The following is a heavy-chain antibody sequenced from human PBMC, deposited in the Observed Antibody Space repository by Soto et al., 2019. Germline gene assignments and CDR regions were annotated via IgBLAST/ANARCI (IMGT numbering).Heavy chain of an antibody. D-gene: IGHD3-22*01. CDR2: IYYSGST. CDR3: MLGSGWKDFDY. Sequence: SETLSLTCTVSGGSITSSSYYWGWIRQPPGKGLEWIGNIYYSGSTYYNPSLKSRVTISVDTSKNQFSLKLSSVTAADTAVYYCMLGSGWKDFDYWGQGTLVNVS. CDR1: GGSITSSSYY. J-gene: IGHJ4*02. V-gene: IGHV4-39*01.